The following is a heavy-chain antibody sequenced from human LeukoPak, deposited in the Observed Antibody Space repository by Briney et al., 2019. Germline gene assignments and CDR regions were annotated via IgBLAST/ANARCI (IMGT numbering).Heavy chain of an antibody. Sequence: GGSLRLSCAASGFTFSSYAMSWVRQAPGKGLGWVSAISGSGGSTYYADSVKGRFTISRDNSKNTLYLQMNSLRAEDTAVYYCAKAAPYCSGGSCYGSYYYYGMDVWGQGTTVTVSS. J-gene: IGHJ6*02. CDR3: AKAAPYCSGGSCYGSYYYYGMDV. V-gene: IGHV3-23*01. CDR2: ISGSGGST. CDR1: GFTFSSYA. D-gene: IGHD2-15*01.